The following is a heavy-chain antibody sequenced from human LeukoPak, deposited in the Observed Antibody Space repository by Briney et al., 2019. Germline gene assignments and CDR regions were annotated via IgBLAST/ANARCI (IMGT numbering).Heavy chain of an antibody. D-gene: IGHD4-17*01. Sequence: PSETLSLTCTVSGGSIGISNTDYWGWLRQPPGKGLEWIGSIYYSGTTHYNPSLKSRVTISVDTSKNQLSLKLGSVTAADTAVYYCARDYGDYPYWYFDPWGRGTLVTVSS. CDR3: ARDYGDYPYWYFDP. V-gene: IGHV4-39*01. J-gene: IGHJ2*01. CDR2: IYYSGTT. CDR1: GGSIGISNTDY.